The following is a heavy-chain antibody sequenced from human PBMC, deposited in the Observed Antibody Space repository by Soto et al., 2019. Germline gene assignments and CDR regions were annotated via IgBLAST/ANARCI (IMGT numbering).Heavy chain of an antibody. D-gene: IGHD1-1*01. Sequence: QVQLVESGGGVVQPGRSLRLSCAASGFTFSTYGMHWVRQAPGKGREWVAVISYDGSNGYYADSVKGRFTISRDNSKNTLYLQMNSLRAEDTAVYYCAKTVQSYFYGMDVWGQGTTVTVSS. J-gene: IGHJ6*02. V-gene: IGHV3-30*18. CDR2: ISYDGSNG. CDR3: AKTVQSYFYGMDV. CDR1: GFTFSTYG.